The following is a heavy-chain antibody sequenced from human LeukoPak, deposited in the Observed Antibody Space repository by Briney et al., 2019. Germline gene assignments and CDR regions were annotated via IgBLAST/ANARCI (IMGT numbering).Heavy chain of an antibody. CDR3: ARAIAAAGTGRFDP. CDR2: INHSGST. CDR1: GGSFSGYY. J-gene: IGHJ5*02. Sequence: PSETLSLTCAVYGGSFSGYYWSWIRQPPGKGLEWIGEINHSGSTNYNPSLKSRVTISVDTSKNQFSLKLSSVTAADTAVYSCARAIAAAGTGRFDPWGQGTLVTVSS. V-gene: IGHV4-34*01. D-gene: IGHD6-13*01.